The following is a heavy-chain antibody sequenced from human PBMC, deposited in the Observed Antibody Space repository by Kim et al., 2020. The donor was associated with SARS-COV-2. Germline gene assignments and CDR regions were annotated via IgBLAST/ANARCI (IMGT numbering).Heavy chain of an antibody. J-gene: IGHJ4*02. D-gene: IGHD5-18*01. V-gene: IGHV5-51*01. Sequence: RYSPSFQGQVTISADKSITTAYLQWSSLKASDTAMYYCARRSSDTALDYWGQGTRVTVSS. CDR3: ARRSSDTALDY.